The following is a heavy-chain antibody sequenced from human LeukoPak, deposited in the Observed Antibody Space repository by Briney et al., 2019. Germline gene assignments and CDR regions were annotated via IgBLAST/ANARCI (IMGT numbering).Heavy chain of an antibody. Sequence: GSLRLSCAASGFTFSTYAMSWVRQAPGKGLEWIGEINYRGSTDYNPSLKSRVTISVDTSKNQFSLKLSSVTAADTAVYYCARRGRSSPKVGWFDPWGQGTLVTVSS. D-gene: IGHD3-16*01. CDR1: GFTFSTYA. V-gene: IGHV4-34*01. CDR2: INYRGST. J-gene: IGHJ5*02. CDR3: ARRGRSSPKVGWFDP.